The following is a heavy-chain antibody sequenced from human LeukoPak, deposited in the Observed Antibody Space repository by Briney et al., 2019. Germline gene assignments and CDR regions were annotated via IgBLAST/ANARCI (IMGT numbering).Heavy chain of an antibody. CDR1: GGSISSSSYY. Sequence: SETLSLTCTVSGGSISSSSYYWGWIRQPPGKGLEWIGSIYYSGSTYYNPSLKSRVTISVDTSKNQFSLKLSSVTAADTAVYYCARVGNYGSGSYYHVSRMGFDYWGQGTLVTVSS. V-gene: IGHV4-39*07. D-gene: IGHD3-10*01. CDR2: IYYSGST. J-gene: IGHJ4*02. CDR3: ARVGNYGSGSYYHVSRMGFDY.